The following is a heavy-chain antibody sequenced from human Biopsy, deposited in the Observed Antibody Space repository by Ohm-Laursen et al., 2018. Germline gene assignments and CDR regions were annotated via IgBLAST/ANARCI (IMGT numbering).Heavy chain of an antibody. Sequence: SETLSLTCTVSGGSISNNNYYWGWIRQPPGKGLERIGSIFYRGSTHYKPSLKSRINISVDTSKNQFSLKLNFVTAADTAVYYCARDYDTSGYYYVSWGQGTLVTVSS. CDR3: ARDYDTSGYYYVS. J-gene: IGHJ5*02. D-gene: IGHD3-22*01. CDR1: GGSISNNNYY. V-gene: IGHV4-39*01. CDR2: IFYRGST.